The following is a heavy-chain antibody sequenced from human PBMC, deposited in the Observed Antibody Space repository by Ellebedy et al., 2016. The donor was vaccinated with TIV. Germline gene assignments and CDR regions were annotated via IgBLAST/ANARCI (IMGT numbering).Heavy chain of an antibody. CDR1: GYTFTNYG. D-gene: IGHD1-26*01. CDR2: LSPYNANT. CDR3: ARDGGRAGFDY. J-gene: IGHJ4*02. Sequence: AASVKVSCKASGYTFTNYGITWARQAPGQGLEWMGWLSPYNANTNYAQKGQGRVTMTTDTSTSTAYVELRNLTYGDTAVYYCARDGGRAGFDYWGQGTLVTVSS. V-gene: IGHV1-18*04.